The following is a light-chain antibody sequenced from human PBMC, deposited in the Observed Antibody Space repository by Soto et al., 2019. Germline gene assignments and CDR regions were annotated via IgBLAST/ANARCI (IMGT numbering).Light chain of an antibody. Sequence: DIQMTQSPSTLSAFVGDRVTITCRASQTINTRLAWYQQKPGKAPKLLIYKASNLGSGGPARFSGSGSGTDFTLTISSLQPEDFATYYCQQYNTYSRAFGQGTKVEIK. V-gene: IGKV1-5*03. CDR2: KAS. CDR3: QQYNTYSRA. CDR1: QTINTR. J-gene: IGKJ1*01.